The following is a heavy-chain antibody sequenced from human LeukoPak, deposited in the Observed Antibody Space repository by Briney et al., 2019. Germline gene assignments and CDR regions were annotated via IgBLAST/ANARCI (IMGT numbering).Heavy chain of an antibody. J-gene: IGHJ6*03. Sequence: PSETLSLTCTVSGVSIYSHDWSWIRQSPGKGLEWLGYSHYSGDTRYNPSLKNRVTISLDTSKNQFSLRLSSVTAADTAVYFFAKGEYSRTSYYHYYMDVWGKGTTVTVSS. CDR2: SHYSGDT. CDR1: GVSIYSHD. CDR3: AKGEYSRTSYYHYYMDV. D-gene: IGHD6-6*01. V-gene: IGHV4-59*11.